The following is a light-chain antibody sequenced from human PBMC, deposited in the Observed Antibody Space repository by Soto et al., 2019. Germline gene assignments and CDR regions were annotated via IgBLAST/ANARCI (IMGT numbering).Light chain of an antibody. CDR2: GAS. CDR3: QQYNNWPWT. V-gene: IGKV3-15*01. CDR1: QTISSN. Sequence: EIVLTQSPDTLSLSPGERATLSCRASQTISSNYVAWYQQKPGQAPRLLIHGASTRATGFPARFSGSGSGTDFTLTISSLQSEDFAVYYCQQYNNWPWTFGQGTKV. J-gene: IGKJ1*01.